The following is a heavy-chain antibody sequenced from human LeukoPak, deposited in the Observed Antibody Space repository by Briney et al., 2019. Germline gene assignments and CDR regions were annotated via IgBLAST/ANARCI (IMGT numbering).Heavy chain of an antibody. CDR3: ARAPLHYYDSSGYYYDYFQH. Sequence: GGSLRLSCAASGFTFSSYWMHWVRQAPWKGLVWVSRINSDGSSTSYADSVKGRFTISRDNAKNTLYLQMNSLRAEDTAVYYCARAPLHYYDSSGYYYDYFQHWGQGTLVTVSS. V-gene: IGHV3-74*01. CDR2: INSDGSST. CDR1: GFTFSSYW. D-gene: IGHD3-22*01. J-gene: IGHJ1*01.